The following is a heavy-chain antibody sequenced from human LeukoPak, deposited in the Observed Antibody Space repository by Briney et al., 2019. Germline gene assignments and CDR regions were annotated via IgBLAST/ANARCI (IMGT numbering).Heavy chain of an antibody. CDR1: GGSFSGYY. J-gene: IGHJ6*03. CDR2: INHSGST. CDR3: AREKGTSYYYMDV. Sequence: SETLPLTCAVYGGSFSGYYWSWIRQPPGKGLEWIGEINHSGSTNYNPSLKSRVTISVDTSKNQFSLKLSSVTAADTAVYYCAREKGTSYYYMDVWGKGTTVTVSS. V-gene: IGHV4-34*01. D-gene: IGHD1-14*01.